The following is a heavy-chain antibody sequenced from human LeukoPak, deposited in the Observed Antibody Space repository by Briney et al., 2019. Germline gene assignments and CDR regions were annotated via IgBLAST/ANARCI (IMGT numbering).Heavy chain of an antibody. CDR3: ARDPAPGADSWFDP. CDR1: GGSISSYY. J-gene: IGHJ5*02. CDR2: VDFSGST. V-gene: IGHV4-59*01. Sequence: SETLSLTCTVSGGSISSYYWSWFRQPPGKGLEWIGYVDFSGSTNYNPSLKNRVTISVDTSENQISLKLSSVTAADSAMYYCARDPAPGADSWFDPWGQGTLVTVSS.